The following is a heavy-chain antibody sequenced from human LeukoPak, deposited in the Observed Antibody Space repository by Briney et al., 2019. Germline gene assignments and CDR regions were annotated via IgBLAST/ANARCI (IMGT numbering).Heavy chain of an antibody. CDR2: ITGNSDTI. J-gene: IGHJ3*01. Sequence: GGSLRLSCTASDFPFNPYTMHWVRQAPGKGLEWISYITGNSDTIYYEDSVEGRFTISRDNAKNSLFLQMSSLRAEDTALYYCTRDSAVVAFDVWGQGTLVSVSS. V-gene: IGHV3-48*04. CDR1: DFPFNPYT. CDR3: TRDSAVVAFDV. D-gene: IGHD6-6*01.